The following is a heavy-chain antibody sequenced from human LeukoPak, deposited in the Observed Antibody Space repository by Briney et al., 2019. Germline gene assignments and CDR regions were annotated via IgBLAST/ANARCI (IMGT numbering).Heavy chain of an antibody. Sequence: PGGSLRLSCAASGFTFSSYAMNWVRQAPGKGLEWVSYISSSGSTIYYADSVKGRFTISRDNAKNSLYLQMNSLRAEDTAVYYCAAYYDYVWGSYRPHWGQGTLVTVSS. CDR1: GFTFSSYA. V-gene: IGHV3-48*03. CDR3: AAYYDYVWGSYRPH. J-gene: IGHJ1*01. D-gene: IGHD3-16*02. CDR2: ISSSGSTI.